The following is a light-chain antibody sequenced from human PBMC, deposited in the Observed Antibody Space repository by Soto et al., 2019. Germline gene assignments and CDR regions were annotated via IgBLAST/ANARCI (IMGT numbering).Light chain of an antibody. CDR3: SSYTSSSSVV. V-gene: IGLV2-14*01. CDR1: SSDGGGYNY. J-gene: IGLJ2*01. CDR2: DVR. Sequence: QSALTQPASVSGSPGQSITISCTGTSSDGGGYNYVSWYQQHPGKAPKLMIYDVRNRPSGVSNRFSGSKSGNTASLTISGLQAEDEADYYCSSYTSSSSVVFGGGTKVTVL.